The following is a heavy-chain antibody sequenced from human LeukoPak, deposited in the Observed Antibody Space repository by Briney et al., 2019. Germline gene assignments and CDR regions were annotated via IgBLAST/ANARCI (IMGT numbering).Heavy chain of an antibody. CDR2: NSSSSSYI. J-gene: IGHJ4*02. CDR1: GFTFRSYR. Sequence: GVPLRLSCAASGFTFRSYRMNWVRQAPGKGLVGVTSNSSSSSYIYYADAVKGRLTISRDNAKNSLYLQMNSLRAEDTAVYYCASVPGIAVAGTDYWGQGTLVTVSS. V-gene: IGHV3-21*01. CDR3: ASVPGIAVAGTDY. D-gene: IGHD6-19*01.